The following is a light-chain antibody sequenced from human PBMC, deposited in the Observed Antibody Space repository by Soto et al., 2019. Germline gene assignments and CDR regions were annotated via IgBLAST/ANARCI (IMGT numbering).Light chain of an antibody. CDR1: QDIGND. J-gene: IGKJ1*01. Sequence: NQVTQSPYSLSFSVTDRVTITCRASQDIGNDLGWYQQRPGEAPELLLYAASTLRSGVPSRFSGSGSGTQFTLTIHNLQPEDSATYFCLQDHDYPWTFGHGTKVDI. V-gene: IGKV1-6*02. CDR2: AAS. CDR3: LQDHDYPWT.